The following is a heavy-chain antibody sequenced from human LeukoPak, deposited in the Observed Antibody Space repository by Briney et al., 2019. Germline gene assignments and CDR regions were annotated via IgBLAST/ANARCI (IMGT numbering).Heavy chain of an antibody. D-gene: IGHD3-10*01. CDR2: IYSGGTT. Sequence: GGSLRLSCAASELSVSSNYTTWVRQAPGKGLECVSIIYSGGTTHYADSVRGRFTISRDNSKNTLYLQMDRLRVEDTAVYYCARKSDSLMLRGGDCWGQGTLVTVSS. CDR1: ELSVSSNY. CDR3: ARKSDSLMLRGGDC. V-gene: IGHV3-66*01. J-gene: IGHJ4*02.